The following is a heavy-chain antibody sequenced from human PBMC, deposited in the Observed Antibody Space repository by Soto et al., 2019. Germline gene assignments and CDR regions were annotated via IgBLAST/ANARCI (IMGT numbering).Heavy chain of an antibody. V-gene: IGHV4-59*12. CDR2: VYYSGKT. Sequence: SETLSLTCTVSGGSISSYYWFWIRQSPGRGLEWIGYVYYSGKTNYSPSLESRVTISVDTPENQFSLKLNSVTAADTAVYYCARGARFGDRRYMDVWGKGTTVTVSS. CDR3: ARGARFGDRRYMDV. CDR1: GGSISSYY. D-gene: IGHD3-10*01. J-gene: IGHJ6*03.